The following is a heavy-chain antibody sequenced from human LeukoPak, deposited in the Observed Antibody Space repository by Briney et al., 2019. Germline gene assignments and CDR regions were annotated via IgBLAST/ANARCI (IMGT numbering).Heavy chain of an antibody. CDR2: ISSSGSTI. D-gene: IGHD1-26*01. CDR3: ASIRSGSYFDY. Sequence: PGGSLRLSCAASGFTFSSYEMNWVRQAPGKGLEWVSYISSSGSTIYYADSVKGRYTISRDNAKNSLYLQMNSLRAEDTAVYYCASIRSGSYFDYWGQGTPVTVSS. CDR1: GFTFSSYE. J-gene: IGHJ4*02. V-gene: IGHV3-48*03.